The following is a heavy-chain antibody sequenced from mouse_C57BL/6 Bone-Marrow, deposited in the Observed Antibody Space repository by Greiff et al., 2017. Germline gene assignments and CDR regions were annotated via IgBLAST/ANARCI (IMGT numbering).Heavy chain of an antibody. CDR3: TTEDYDGSSWFAY. Sequence: EVKLQQSGAELVRPGASVKLSCTASGFNIQDDYMHWVKQRPEQGLEWIGWIDPENGDTEYASKFQGKAPITADTSSNTAYLQLSSLTSEDTAVYYCTTEDYDGSSWFAYWGQGTLVTVSA. J-gene: IGHJ3*01. CDR2: IDPENGDT. V-gene: IGHV14-4*01. CDR1: GFNIQDDY. D-gene: IGHD1-1*01.